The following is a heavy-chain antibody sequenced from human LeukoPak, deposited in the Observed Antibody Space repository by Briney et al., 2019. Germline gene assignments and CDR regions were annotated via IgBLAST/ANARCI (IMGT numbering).Heavy chain of an antibody. V-gene: IGHV3-7*01. Sequence: GGSLRLSCAASGFTFRSSWMSWVRQAPGQGLDWVANIRRDGGEIYYMDSVKGRFAISRDNAKNSLYLQMNSLRVEDTAVYYCVRDGDDWNDFDHWGQGTLVTVSS. CDR2: IRRDGGEI. J-gene: IGHJ4*02. CDR3: VRDGDDWNDFDH. CDR1: GFTFRSSW. D-gene: IGHD1-1*01.